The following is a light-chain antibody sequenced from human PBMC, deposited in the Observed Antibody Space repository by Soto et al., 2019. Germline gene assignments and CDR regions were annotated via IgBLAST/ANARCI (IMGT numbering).Light chain of an antibody. J-gene: IGKJ3*01. V-gene: IGKV1-27*01. Sequence: IQMTQSPASLSASVGDRVTITCRASQDIRTFVAWYQQKPGKAPKLLVYAASTLQSGVPSRFSGSGSVTAFTLTINSLQPEDVSTYSCQQYTSVPVFGPGTKVDIK. CDR2: AAS. CDR1: QDIRTF. CDR3: QQYTSVPV.